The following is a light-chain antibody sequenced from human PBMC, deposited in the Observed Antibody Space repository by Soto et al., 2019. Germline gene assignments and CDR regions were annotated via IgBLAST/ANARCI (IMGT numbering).Light chain of an antibody. Sequence: LTQPASVSGSLRQSITISCTGSRSDIGGYNYVSWYQHHPGKAPKLMIYDVTNRPSEVSNRFSGSKSGNTASLTISGLQAEDEADYYCTSFTSRSTMVFGGGTKVTVL. CDR2: DVT. V-gene: IGLV2-14*01. J-gene: IGLJ2*01. CDR3: TSFTSRSTMV. CDR1: RSDIGGYNY.